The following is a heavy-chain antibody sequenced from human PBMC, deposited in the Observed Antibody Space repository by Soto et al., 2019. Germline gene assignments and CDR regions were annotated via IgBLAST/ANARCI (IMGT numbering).Heavy chain of an antibody. CDR2: IIPMFGTP. CDR3: AGGRDQPPVGLYFES. D-gene: IGHD1-26*01. V-gene: IGHV1-69*13. J-gene: IGHJ4*02. Sequence: ASVKVSCKASGGAFTDYIFDWVRQAPGQGLEWMGGIIPMFGTPKYAQKFQHRVTISADVSTGTAYMELTRLRFDDKAVYYCAGGRDQPPVGLYFESWGEGTRVTVSS. CDR1: GGAFTDYI.